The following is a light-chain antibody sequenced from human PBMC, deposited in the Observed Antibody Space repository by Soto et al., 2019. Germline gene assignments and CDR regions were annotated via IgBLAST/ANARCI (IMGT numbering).Light chain of an antibody. V-gene: IGLV2-14*01. CDR1: CSDVGGYNY. CDR2: DVS. J-gene: IGLJ1*01. CDR3: SSYTSSSTLNYV. Sequence: QSALTQPASVSGSPGQSITISCTGTCSDVGGYNYVSWYQQHPGKAPKLMIYDVSNRPSGVSNRFSGSKSGNTASLTISGLQAEDEADYYCSSYTSSSTLNYVFGTGTKLTVL.